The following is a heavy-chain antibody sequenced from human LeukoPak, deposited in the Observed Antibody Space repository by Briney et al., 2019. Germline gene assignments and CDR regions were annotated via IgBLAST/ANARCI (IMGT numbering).Heavy chain of an antibody. J-gene: IGHJ4*02. D-gene: IGHD1-26*01. CDR1: GFTFSNYW. Sequence: PGGSLRLSCAASGFTFSNYWMSWVRQAPGKGLEWVAHIKPDGSEKNYVDSVRGRFTLFRDDAKNSVYLQMNSLRVEDTAVYYCVRGSQWDLLGSCDYWGQGTLVTVSS. V-gene: IGHV3-7*01. CDR2: IKPDGSEK. CDR3: VRGSQWDLLGSCDY.